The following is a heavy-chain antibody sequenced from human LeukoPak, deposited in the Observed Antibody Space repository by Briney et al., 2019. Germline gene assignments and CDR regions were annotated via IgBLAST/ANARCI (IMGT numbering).Heavy chain of an antibody. V-gene: IGHV4-34*01. Sequence: LGTLSLTCAVYGGSFSGYYWSWIRQPPGRGVAGMGEINHCGCTNYIPSLKSRLTIQVDTSKNQFSLQLSSVPAADTAVYYCARHFPRWGYYGSGSYYALDYWGQGTLVTVSS. D-gene: IGHD3-10*01. CDR2: INHCGCT. CDR3: ARHFPRWGYYGSGSYYALDY. CDR1: GGSFSGYY. J-gene: IGHJ4*02.